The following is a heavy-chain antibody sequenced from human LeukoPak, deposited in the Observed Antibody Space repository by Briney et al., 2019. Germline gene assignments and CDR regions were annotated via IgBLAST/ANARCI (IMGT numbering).Heavy chain of an antibody. V-gene: IGHV4-4*02. CDR1: GGSISSSNW. D-gene: IGHD6-13*01. J-gene: IGHJ5*02. Sequence: SETLSLTCAVSGGSISSSNWWSWVRQPPGKGLEWIGEIYHSGSTNYNPSLKSRVTISVDKSKNQFSLKLSSVTAADTAVYYCASLAAAAVSNWFDPWGQGTLVTVSS. CDR2: IYHSGST. CDR3: ASLAAAAVSNWFDP.